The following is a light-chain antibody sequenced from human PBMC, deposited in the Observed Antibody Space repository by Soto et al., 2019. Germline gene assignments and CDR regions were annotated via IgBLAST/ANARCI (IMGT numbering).Light chain of an antibody. J-gene: IGLJ1*01. V-gene: IGLV1-47*01. CDR3: ASWDDSLSGYV. Sequence: VLTQPPSASGNPGQRLTISCSGSTSNILRNYVYWYRQFPGTAPRLLISMNDQRPSGVPDRFSGSKSGTSASLAISGLRSEDEADYYCASWDDSLSGYVFGTGTKVTV. CDR1: TSNILRNY. CDR2: MND.